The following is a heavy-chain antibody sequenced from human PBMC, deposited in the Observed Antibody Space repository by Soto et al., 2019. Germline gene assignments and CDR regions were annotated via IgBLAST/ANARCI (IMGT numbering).Heavy chain of an antibody. CDR1: GVSINSANW. D-gene: IGHD2-15*01. CDR3: ARYCGGGSCSLGAFDI. CDR2: IYHSGST. J-gene: IGHJ3*02. V-gene: IGHV4-4*02. Sequence: QMQLQESGPGLVKPSGTLSLTCTVSGVSINSANWWTWVRQSPGKGLEWIGEIYHSGSTNFNPSLESRVTISVDNSKNQFYLELTSVTAADTAVYYCARYCGGGSCSLGAFDIWGQGTMVTVSS.